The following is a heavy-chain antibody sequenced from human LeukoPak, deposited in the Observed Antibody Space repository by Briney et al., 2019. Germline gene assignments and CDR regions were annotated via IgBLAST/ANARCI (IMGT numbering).Heavy chain of an antibody. CDR1: RFTFSSYA. J-gene: IGHJ5*02. CDR2: IGGSGSYT. CDR3: VSAHGVDWSPFDH. Sequence: GGSLRLSCAASRFTFSSYAMSWVRQAPGKGLEWVSCIGGSGSYTYYADSVKGRFTISRDNSKNTLYLQMNSLRAEDTAVYYCVSAHGVDWSPFDHWGQGTLVTVSS. V-gene: IGHV3-23*01. D-gene: IGHD3-9*01.